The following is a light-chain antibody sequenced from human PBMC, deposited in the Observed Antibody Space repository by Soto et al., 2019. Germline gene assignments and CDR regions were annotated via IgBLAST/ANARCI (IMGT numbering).Light chain of an antibody. CDR2: DAS. J-gene: IGKJ5*01. Sequence: EIVLTQSPGTLSLSPGERAALSCRASQSVSSNVAWYQQKAGQAPRPLIYDASNRATGIPDRFSGSGSGTDFTLTISRLETEDFAVYYCQQYGGSPLTFGQGTRLEIK. CDR3: QQYGGSPLT. V-gene: IGKV3-20*01. CDR1: QSVSSN.